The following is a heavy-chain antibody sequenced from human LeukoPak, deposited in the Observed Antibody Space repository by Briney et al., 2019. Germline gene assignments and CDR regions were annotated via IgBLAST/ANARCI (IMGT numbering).Heavy chain of an antibody. CDR1: GSTFSSYA. J-gene: IGHJ4*02. D-gene: IGHD2-15*01. V-gene: IGHV3-30-3*01. Sequence: GGSLRLSCAASGSTFSSYAMHWVRQAPGKGLEWVAVISYDGSNKYYADSVKGRFTISRDNSKNTLYLQMNSLRAEDTAVYYCARDGGVAATLDYWGQGTLVTVSS. CDR3: ARDGGVAATLDY. CDR2: ISYDGSNK.